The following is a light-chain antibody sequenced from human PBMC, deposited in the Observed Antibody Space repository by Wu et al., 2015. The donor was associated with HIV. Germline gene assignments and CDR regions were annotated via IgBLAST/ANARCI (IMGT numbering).Light chain of an antibody. CDR3: QQYYSTPLT. CDR2: ATS. V-gene: IGKV1-NL1*01. J-gene: IGKJ4*01. CDR1: QGISKS. Sequence: DIQMTQSPSSLSASVGDRVTITCRASQGISKSLAWYQQKPGKAPKLLLYATSRLESGVPSRFSGSGSVTDYTLTISCLQPEDFVTYYCQQYYSTPLTFGGGTKVEIK.